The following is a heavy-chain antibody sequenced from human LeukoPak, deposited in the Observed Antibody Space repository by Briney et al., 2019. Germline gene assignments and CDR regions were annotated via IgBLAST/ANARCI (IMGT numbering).Heavy chain of an antibody. CDR2: INHSGST. J-gene: IGHJ6*03. CDR1: GGSFSGYY. V-gene: IGHV4-34*01. D-gene: IGHD3-16*01. CDR3: ARGGGFNSYMDV. Sequence: SETLSLTCAVYGGSFSGYYWSWIRQPPGKGLEWIGEINHSGSTNYNPSLKSRVTISVDTSKNQFSLKMSSVTAADTAVFYCARGGGFNSYMDVWDRGTTVTVSS.